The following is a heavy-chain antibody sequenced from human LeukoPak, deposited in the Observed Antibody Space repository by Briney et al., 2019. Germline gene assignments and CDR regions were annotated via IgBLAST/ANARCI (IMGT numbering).Heavy chain of an antibody. J-gene: IGHJ4*02. Sequence: GGSLRLSCAASGFTFSSYSMNWVRQAPGKGLEWVSSISSSSSYIYYADSVKGRFTISRDNPKNTLYLQINGLRDDDTARYYCARVFLERLTSGYFDNWGQGTLVTVSP. D-gene: IGHD3-3*01. CDR3: ARVFLERLTSGYFDN. V-gene: IGHV3-21*01. CDR2: ISSSSSYI. CDR1: GFTFSSYS.